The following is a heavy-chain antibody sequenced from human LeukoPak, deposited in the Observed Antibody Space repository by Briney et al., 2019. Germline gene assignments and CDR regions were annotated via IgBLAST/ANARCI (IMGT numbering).Heavy chain of an antibody. CDR2: LIPVFGTT. Sequence: SVKVSCKASGGTFSSHAISWVRQAPGQGLEWVGGLIPVFGTTNYAEKFQGRVTITTDESTRTSYMELRSLKSDDTAVYYCARGKSDYDYGLDHWGQGILVIVSS. CDR3: ARGKSDYDYGLDH. CDR1: GGTFSSHA. D-gene: IGHD5-12*01. J-gene: IGHJ4*02. V-gene: IGHV1-69*05.